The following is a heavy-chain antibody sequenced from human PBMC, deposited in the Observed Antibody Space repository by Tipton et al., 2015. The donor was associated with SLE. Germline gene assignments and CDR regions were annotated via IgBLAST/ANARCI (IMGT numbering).Heavy chain of an antibody. CDR3: ARGQANMAARRGKSNWFDP. Sequence: TLSLTCAVYGGSFSGYYWSWIRQPPGKGLEWIGEINHSGSTNYNPSLKSRVTISVDTSKNQFSLKLSSVTAADTAVYYCARGQANMAARRGKSNWFDPWGQGTLVTVSS. V-gene: IGHV4-34*01. CDR2: INHSGST. CDR1: GGSFSGYY. J-gene: IGHJ5*02. D-gene: IGHD6-6*01.